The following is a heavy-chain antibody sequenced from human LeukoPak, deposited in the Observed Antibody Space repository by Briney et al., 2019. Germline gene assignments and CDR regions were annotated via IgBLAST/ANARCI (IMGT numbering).Heavy chain of an antibody. J-gene: IGHJ3*02. CDR2: IYYSGST. Sequence: SETLSLTCTVSGGSISSGGYYWSWIRQHPGKGLEWIGYIYYSGSTYYNPSLKSRVTISVDTSKNQFSLKLSSVTGADTAVYYCARDGDKTDAFAIWGQGTMVSVSS. CDR1: GGSISSGGYY. CDR3: ARDGDKTDAFAI. V-gene: IGHV4-31*03. D-gene: IGHD7-27*01.